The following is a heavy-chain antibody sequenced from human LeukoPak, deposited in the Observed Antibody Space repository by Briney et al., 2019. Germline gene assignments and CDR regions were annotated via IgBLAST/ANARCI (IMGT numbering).Heavy chain of an antibody. CDR2: IYTSGST. Sequence: SETLSLTCTVSGGSISSYYWSWIRQPAGKGLEWIGRIYTSGSTNYNPSLKSRVTMLVDTSNNQFSLKLTSVTAADTAVYYCARDRYYYDSSSYYSAFHTWGQGTMVTVSS. CDR1: GGSISSYY. CDR3: ARDRYYYDSSSYYSAFHT. V-gene: IGHV4-4*07. D-gene: IGHD3-22*01. J-gene: IGHJ3*02.